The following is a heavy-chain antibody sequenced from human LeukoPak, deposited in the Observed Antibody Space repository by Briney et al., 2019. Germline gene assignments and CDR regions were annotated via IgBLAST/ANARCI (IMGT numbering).Heavy chain of an antibody. CDR3: ASWGL. CDR1: GITFSAYW. CDR2: IKPDGSET. V-gene: IGHV3-7*05. J-gene: IGHJ4*02. Sequence: GGSLRLSCAASGITFSAYWMGWVCQAPGKGLEWVANIKPDGSETYYVDSVKGRFAISRDNAKNSLYLQMNSLRAEDTAVYYCASWGLWGQGTLVTVSS. D-gene: IGHD3-16*01.